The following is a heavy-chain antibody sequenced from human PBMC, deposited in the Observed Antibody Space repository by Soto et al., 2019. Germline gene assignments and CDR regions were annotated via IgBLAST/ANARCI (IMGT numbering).Heavy chain of an antibody. CDR2: IRNKANSYTT. V-gene: IGHV3-72*01. J-gene: IGHJ2*01. CDR1: GFTFSDHY. CDR3: ARYILDVVNSHRYSDL. Sequence: EVQLVESGGGLVQPGGSLRLSCAASGFTFSDHYMDWVRQAPGKGLEWVGRIRNKANSYTTEYAAYVKGRFTVSRDDSQISLYQQMNSLKTEDTAMYFCARYILDVVNSHRYSDLWGRGTLVTVPS. D-gene: IGHD1-7*01.